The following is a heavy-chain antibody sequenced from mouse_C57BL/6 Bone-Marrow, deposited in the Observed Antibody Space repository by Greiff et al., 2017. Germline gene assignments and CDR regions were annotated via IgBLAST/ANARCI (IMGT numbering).Heavy chain of an antibody. Sequence: VMLVESGAELARPGASVKLSCKASGYTFTSYGISWVKQRTGQGLEWIGEIYPRSGNTYYNEKFKGKATLTADKSSSTAYMELRSLTSEDSAVYFCARKRAWFAYWGQGTLVTVSA. CDR1: GYTFTSYG. CDR3: ARKRAWFAY. J-gene: IGHJ3*01. CDR2: IYPRSGNT. V-gene: IGHV1-81*01.